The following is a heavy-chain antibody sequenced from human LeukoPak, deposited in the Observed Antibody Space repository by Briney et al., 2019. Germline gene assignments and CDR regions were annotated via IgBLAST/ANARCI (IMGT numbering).Heavy chain of an antibody. Sequence: ASVKVSCEASGYIFTAYYMHWVRQAPGQGLEWMGYINPNSGVTDYAQNFQGRVTMTSDTSISTAYLELTRLRSDDTAIYRCATLTTYHLDGYPSRGYNDYWGQGTLVTVSS. CDR3: ATLTTYHLDGYPSRGYNDY. V-gene: IGHV1-2*02. CDR2: INPNSGVT. J-gene: IGHJ4*02. D-gene: IGHD5-18*01. CDR1: GYIFTAYY.